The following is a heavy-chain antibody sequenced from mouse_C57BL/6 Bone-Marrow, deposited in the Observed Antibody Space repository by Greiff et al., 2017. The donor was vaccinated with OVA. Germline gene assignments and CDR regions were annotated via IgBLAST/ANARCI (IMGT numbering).Heavy chain of an antibody. Sequence: QVQLQQSGAELVRPGASVTLSCKASGYTFTDYEMHWVKQTPVHGLEWIGAIDPETGGTAYNQKFKGKAILTADKSSSTAYMELRSLTSEDSAVYYCTRSEDLLLFDYWGQGTTLTVSS. CDR2: IDPETGGT. CDR3: TRSEDLLLFDY. D-gene: IGHD1-1*01. J-gene: IGHJ2*01. V-gene: IGHV1-15*01. CDR1: GYTFTDYE.